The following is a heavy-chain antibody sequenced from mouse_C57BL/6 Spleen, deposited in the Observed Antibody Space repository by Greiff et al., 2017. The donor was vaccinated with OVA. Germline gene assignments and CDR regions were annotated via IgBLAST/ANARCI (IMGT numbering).Heavy chain of an antibody. CDR3: ARYRLDGYRYFDV. D-gene: IGHD2-3*01. J-gene: IGHJ1*03. V-gene: IGHV1-52*01. Sequence: VQLQQSGAELARPGSSVKLSCKASGYTFTSYWMHWVKQRPIQGLEWIGNIDPSDSETHYNQKFKDKATLTVDKSSSTAYMQLSSLTSEDSAVYYCARYRLDGYRYFDVWGTGTTVTVSS. CDR1: GYTFTSYW. CDR2: IDPSDSET.